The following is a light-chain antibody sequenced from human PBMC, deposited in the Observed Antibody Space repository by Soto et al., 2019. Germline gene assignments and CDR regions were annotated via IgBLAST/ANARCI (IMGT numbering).Light chain of an antibody. CDR1: SSDVGGFDY. V-gene: IGLV2-14*01. J-gene: IGLJ1*01. CDR2: DVS. CDR3: TSYTTSSAHYV. Sequence: QSALTQPASVSGSPGQSITISCTGTSSDVGGFDYVSWYQHHPGKAPKLMIYDVSNRPSGVSNRFSGSKSGNTASLIISGLQAEDEAEYFCTSYTTSSAHYVFGTGTKVTVL.